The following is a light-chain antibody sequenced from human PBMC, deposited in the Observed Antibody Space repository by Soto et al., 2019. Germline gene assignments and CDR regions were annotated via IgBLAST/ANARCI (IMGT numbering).Light chain of an antibody. CDR1: QGIATY. V-gene: IGKV1-9*01. J-gene: IGKJ4*01. Sequence: DIQLTQSPSLLSASVGDTVTITCRASQGIATYLAWYRQKPGKAPKLLIYAASTLQSGVPSRFSGSGSGTEFTLTISRLQPEDFATYYCQQLNSFLTFGGGTKVEI. CDR3: QQLNSFLT. CDR2: AAS.